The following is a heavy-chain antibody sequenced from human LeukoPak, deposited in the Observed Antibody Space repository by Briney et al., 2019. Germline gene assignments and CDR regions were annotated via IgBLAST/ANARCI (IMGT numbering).Heavy chain of an antibody. J-gene: IGHJ4*02. CDR3: TTPELEPNFDY. CDR2: IKSKTDVGTT. V-gene: IGHV3-15*01. Sequence: WIRQPPGKGLEWVGRIKSKTDVGTTDYAAPVKGRFTISRDDSKNTLYLQMNSLKTEDTAVYYCTTPELEPNFDYWGQGTLVTVSS. D-gene: IGHD1-1*01.